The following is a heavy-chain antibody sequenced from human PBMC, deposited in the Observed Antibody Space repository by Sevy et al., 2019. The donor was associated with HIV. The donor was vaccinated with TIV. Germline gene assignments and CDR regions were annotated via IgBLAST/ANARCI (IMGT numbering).Heavy chain of an antibody. V-gene: IGHV3-74*01. D-gene: IGHD6-6*01. Sequence: GGSLRLSCAASGFTFSSYWMHWVRQAPGKGLVWVSRINSDGSSTSYADSVKGRFTISRDNAKNTLYLQMNCLRAEDTAVYYCAREEYSSSDAFDIWGQGTMVTVSS. CDR1: GFTFSSYW. CDR3: AREEYSSSDAFDI. J-gene: IGHJ3*02. CDR2: INSDGSST.